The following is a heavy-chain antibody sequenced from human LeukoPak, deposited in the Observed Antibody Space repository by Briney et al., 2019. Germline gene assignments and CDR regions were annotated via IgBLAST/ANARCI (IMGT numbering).Heavy chain of an antibody. J-gene: IGHJ4*02. D-gene: IGHD3-22*01. CDR2: ISWNSGSI. CDR3: AKAGSGYYDSSCSLGVDY. V-gene: IGHV3-9*03. CDR1: GFTFDDYA. Sequence: GRSLRLSCAASGFTFDDYAMHWVRQAPGKGLEWVSGISWNSGSIGYADSVKGRFTISRDNAKNSLYLQMNSLRAEDMGVYNCAKAGSGYYDSSCSLGVDYWGQGTLVTVSS.